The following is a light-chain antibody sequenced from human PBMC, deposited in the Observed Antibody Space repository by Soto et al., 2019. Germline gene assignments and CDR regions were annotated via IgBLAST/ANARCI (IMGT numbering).Light chain of an antibody. V-gene: IGKV3-15*01. J-gene: IGKJ1*01. CDR2: GAS. CDR1: QSVSSN. CDR3: QQYNNWPPSWT. Sequence: IELTQCRATMYVSPGERATLSCRASQSVSSNLAWYQQKPGQAPRLLIYGASTRATGIPARFSGSGSGTEFTLTISSLQSEDFAVYYCQQYNNWPPSWTFGQGTKVDIK.